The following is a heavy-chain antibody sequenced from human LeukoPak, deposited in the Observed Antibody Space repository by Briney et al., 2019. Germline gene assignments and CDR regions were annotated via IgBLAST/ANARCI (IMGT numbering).Heavy chain of an antibody. Sequence: GASVKVSCKASGYTFTSYYMHWVRQAPGQGLEWMGIINPSGGSTSYAQKFQGRVTMTRDTSTSTVYMELSSLRSEDTAVYYCASDYCSSTSCYRWLDPWGQGTLVTVSS. D-gene: IGHD2-2*01. CDR2: INPSGGST. CDR1: GYTFTSYY. V-gene: IGHV1-46*01. CDR3: ASDYCSSTSCYRWLDP. J-gene: IGHJ5*02.